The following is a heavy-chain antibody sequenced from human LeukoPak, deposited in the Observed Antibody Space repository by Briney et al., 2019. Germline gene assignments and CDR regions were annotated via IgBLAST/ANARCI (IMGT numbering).Heavy chain of an antibody. Sequence: LSGGSLRLSCAASGFTFSNYWMHWVRQAPGKGLVWVSRINTDGSSTNYADSVKGRFTISRDNAKNTVYLQMNSLRAEDTAVYYCAKDLVDQPGGYDILTGYYPDYWGQGTLVTVSS. CDR1: GFTFSNYW. CDR3: AKDLVDQPGGYDILTGYYPDY. D-gene: IGHD3-9*01. CDR2: INTDGSST. J-gene: IGHJ4*02. V-gene: IGHV3-74*01.